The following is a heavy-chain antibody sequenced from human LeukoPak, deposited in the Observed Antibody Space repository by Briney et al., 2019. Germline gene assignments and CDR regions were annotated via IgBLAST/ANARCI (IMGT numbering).Heavy chain of an antibody. J-gene: IGHJ5*02. CDR3: ARDHLNPWIQLQPQAWFDP. CDR2: INPSGGST. CDR1: GYTFTSYY. Sequence: ASVKVSCKASGYTFTSYYMHWVRQAPGQGLEWMGLINPSGGSTSYAQKFQGRVTMTRDTSTSTVYTELSSLRSEDTAVYYCARDHLNPWIQLQPQAWFDPWGQGTLVTVSS. D-gene: IGHD5-18*01. V-gene: IGHV1-46*01.